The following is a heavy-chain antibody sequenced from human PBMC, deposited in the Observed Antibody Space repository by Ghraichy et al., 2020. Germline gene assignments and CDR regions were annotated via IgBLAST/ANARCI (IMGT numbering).Heavy chain of an antibody. D-gene: IGHD1-1*01. Sequence: SETLSLTCAVYGGSFSGYYWSWIRQPPGKGLEWIGEINHSGSTNYNPSLKSRVTISVDTSKNQFSLKLSSVTAADTAVYYCSLEPESAHFDYWGQGTLVTVSA. CDR3: SLEPESAHFDY. J-gene: IGHJ4*02. CDR2: INHSGST. V-gene: IGHV4-34*01. CDR1: GGSFSGYY.